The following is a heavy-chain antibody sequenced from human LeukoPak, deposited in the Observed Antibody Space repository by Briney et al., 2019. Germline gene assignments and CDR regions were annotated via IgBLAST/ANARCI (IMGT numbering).Heavy chain of an antibody. CDR1: GGSISIYY. Sequence: SETLSLTCTVSGGSISIYYWSWIRQPAGKGLEWIGRIYTSGSTNYNSSLKSRVTMSVDTSKNQFSLKLSSVTAADTAVYYCARGKGDFWSGHGPFDYWGQGTLFTVSS. V-gene: IGHV4-4*07. CDR3: ARGKGDFWSGHGPFDY. D-gene: IGHD3-3*01. J-gene: IGHJ4*02. CDR2: IYTSGST.